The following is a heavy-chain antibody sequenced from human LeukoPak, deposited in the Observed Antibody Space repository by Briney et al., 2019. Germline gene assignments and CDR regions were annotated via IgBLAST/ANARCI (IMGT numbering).Heavy chain of an antibody. D-gene: IGHD6-19*01. CDR3: ARGKRAYSTDWFDF. Sequence: PSETLSLTCTVSGYSLSSGYYWGWIRQPPGKGLGWFGSIYHSGSTYYNPSLKSRVTISVDTSKNQFSLKLSSVTAADTAVYYCARGKRAYSTDWFDFWGQGTLVTVSS. CDR1: GYSLSSGYY. V-gene: IGHV4-38-2*02. J-gene: IGHJ4*02. CDR2: IYHSGST.